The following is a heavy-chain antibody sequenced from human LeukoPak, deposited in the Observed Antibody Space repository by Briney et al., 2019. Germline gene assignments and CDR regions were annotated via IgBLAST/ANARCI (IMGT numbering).Heavy chain of an antibody. D-gene: IGHD5-24*01. CDR2: IRYDGSNK. CDR3: AKAQPPEGSRWLQPLGY. CDR1: AFRFSSFA. Sequence: PGGSLRLSCAASAFRFSSFAMTWVRQAPGKGLEWVAFIRYDGSNKYYADSVKGRFTISRDNSKNTLYLQMNSLRAEDTAVHYCAKAQPPEGSRWLQPLGYWGQGTLVTVSS. J-gene: IGHJ4*02. V-gene: IGHV3-30*02.